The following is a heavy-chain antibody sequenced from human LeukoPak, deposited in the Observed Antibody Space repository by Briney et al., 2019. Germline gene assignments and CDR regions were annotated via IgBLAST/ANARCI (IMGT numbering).Heavy chain of an antibody. CDR3: TTIVYDTRYYYYYMDA. J-gene: IGHJ6*03. V-gene: IGHV3-15*01. CDR1: GFTFSSYS. D-gene: IGHD5/OR15-5a*01. CDR2: IQSKPDGGTT. Sequence: GGSLRLSCAASGFTFSSYSMNRVRQAPGKGLEWVGRIQSKPDGGTTHYAAPVKGRFTISRDDSKNTLYLQMNSLKTEDTAVYYCTTIVYDTRYYYYYMDAWGKGTTATVSS.